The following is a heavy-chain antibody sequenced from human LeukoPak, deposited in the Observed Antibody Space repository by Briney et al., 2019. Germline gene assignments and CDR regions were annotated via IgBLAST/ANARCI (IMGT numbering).Heavy chain of an antibody. V-gene: IGHV4-61*01. J-gene: IGHJ4*02. Sequence: SETLSLTCTVSGGSISNSNYYWSWIRQPPGKGLEWIGYIYYSGSTNYNPSLKSRVTISVDTSKNQFSLKLSSVTAADTAVYYCARGRDGYIFDYWGQGTLVTVSS. CDR2: IYYSGST. D-gene: IGHD5-24*01. CDR1: GGSISNSNYY. CDR3: ARGRDGYIFDY.